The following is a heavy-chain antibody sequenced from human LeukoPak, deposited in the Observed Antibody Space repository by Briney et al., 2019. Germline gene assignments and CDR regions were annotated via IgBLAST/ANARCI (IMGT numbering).Heavy chain of an antibody. CDR2: INHSGST. D-gene: IGHD3/OR15-3a*01. J-gene: IGHJ2*01. CDR3: ARGILGQGYFDL. CDR1: GGSFSGYY. V-gene: IGHV4-34*01. Sequence: SETLSLTCAVYGGSFSGYYWRWIRQSPGKGLEWIGEINHSGSTNYKPSLKSRVTISVDTSKNQFSLKLNSVAAADTAVYYCARGILGQGYFDLWGRDTLVTVSS.